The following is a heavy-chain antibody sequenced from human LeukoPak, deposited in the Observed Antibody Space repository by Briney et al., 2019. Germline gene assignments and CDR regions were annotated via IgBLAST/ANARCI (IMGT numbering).Heavy chain of an antibody. J-gene: IGHJ6*03. Sequence: GGSLRLSCAVSGFTVSSNYMSWVRQAPGKGLEWVSVIYSGGNTYYADSVKGRFTFSRDKSKNTLYLQMNSLRAEDTAVYYCARAAGTAYYYYYYMDVWGKGTTVTVSS. D-gene: IGHD6-13*01. V-gene: IGHV3-53*03. CDR3: ARAAGTAYYYYYYMDV. CDR2: IYSGGNT. CDR1: GFTVSSNY.